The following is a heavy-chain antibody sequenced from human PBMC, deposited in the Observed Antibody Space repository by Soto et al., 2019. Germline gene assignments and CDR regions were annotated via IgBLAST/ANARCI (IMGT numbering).Heavy chain of an antibody. Sequence: GGLMILSWAASGCTFISYCMHWVRQAPGKGLEWVAVIWYDGSNKYYADSVKGRFTISRDNSKNTLYLQMNSLRAEDMAVYYCAREVLELNYAFDIWGQGTMVTVSS. CDR3: AREVLELNYAFDI. CDR1: GCTFISYC. V-gene: IGHV3-33*01. D-gene: IGHD1-7*01. CDR2: IWYDGSNK. J-gene: IGHJ3*02.